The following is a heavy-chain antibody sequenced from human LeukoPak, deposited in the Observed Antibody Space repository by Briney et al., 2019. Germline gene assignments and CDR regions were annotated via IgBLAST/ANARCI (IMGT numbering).Heavy chain of an antibody. CDR2: VQHIGGET. D-gene: IGHD4-11*01. CDR3: ATYSILNAREFRY. Sequence: PGGSLRLSCAASGFTFSSYAMSWVRQAPGKGLEWVANVQHIGGETYYVDSVKGRFTISRDNAKNSVYLQMNSLGADDTAVCYCATYSILNAREFRYWGQGTLVTVTS. V-gene: IGHV3-7*01. J-gene: IGHJ1*01. CDR1: GFTFSSYA.